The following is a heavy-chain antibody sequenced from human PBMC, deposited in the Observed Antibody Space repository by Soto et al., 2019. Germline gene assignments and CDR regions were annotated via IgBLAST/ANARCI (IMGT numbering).Heavy chain of an antibody. CDR1: GFTFSEYS. J-gene: IGHJ5*02. Sequence: GGSLRLSCSASGFTFSEYSMHWVRQAPGKGLQYVSTISSDGDITYYADSVKGRFTISRDNSKNTLYLQMNSLRPEDTAVYYCVKVSTFYDILTGYYSTNFFDTWGQGTLVTVSS. CDR2: ISSDGDIT. V-gene: IGHV3-64D*06. D-gene: IGHD3-9*01. CDR3: VKVSTFYDILTGYYSTNFFDT.